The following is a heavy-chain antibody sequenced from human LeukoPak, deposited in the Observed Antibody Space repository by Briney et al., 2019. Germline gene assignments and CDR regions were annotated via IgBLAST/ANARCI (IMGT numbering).Heavy chain of an antibody. CDR1: GYSFTSHG. V-gene: IGHV1-2*02. Sequence: ASVKVSCKASGYSFTSHGISWVRQAPGQGLEWMGWINPNSGGTNYTQKFQGRVTMTRDTSISTAYMELSRLRSDDTAVYYCARIVLEGSGSWTPIEDYWGQGTLVTVSS. CDR3: ARIVLEGSGSWTPIEDY. J-gene: IGHJ4*02. CDR2: INPNSGGT. D-gene: IGHD1-26*01.